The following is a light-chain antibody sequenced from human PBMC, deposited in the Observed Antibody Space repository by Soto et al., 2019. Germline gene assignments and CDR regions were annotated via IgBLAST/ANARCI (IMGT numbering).Light chain of an antibody. CDR2: SNN. V-gene: IGLV1-44*01. CDR3: AAWYVTRSAV. CDR1: SSNIGSNT. J-gene: IGLJ3*02. Sequence: QSVLTQPPSASGTPGQRVTISCSGSSSNIGSNTVNWFQQLPGTAPKLLIYSNNQRPSGVPDRFSGSKSGTSASLAISGLRSEDEAEYYCAAWYVTRSAVFGGGTKLTVL.